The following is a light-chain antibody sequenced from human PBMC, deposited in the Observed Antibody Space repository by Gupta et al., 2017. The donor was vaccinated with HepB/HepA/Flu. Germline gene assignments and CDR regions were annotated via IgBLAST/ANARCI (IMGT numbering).Light chain of an antibody. V-gene: IGLV2-8*01. Sequence: QSAPPQPPPPSRAPGPSVPISCPGTSSDVGGYNYVSWHQQHPGKAPKVMIYEVSKRPSGVPDRFSGSKSGNTASLTVSGLQAEDEADYYCSSHAGSKTVIGTGTQVTVL. CDR1: SSDVGGYNY. CDR3: SSHAGSKTV. J-gene: IGLJ1*01. CDR2: EVS.